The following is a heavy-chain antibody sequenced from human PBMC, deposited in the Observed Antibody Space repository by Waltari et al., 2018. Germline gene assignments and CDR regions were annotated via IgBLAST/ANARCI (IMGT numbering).Heavy chain of an antibody. CDR1: GGSISSYY. CDR3: ARGGSYYVGGAFDI. CDR2: IYYSGST. J-gene: IGHJ3*02. V-gene: IGHV4-59*01. D-gene: IGHD1-26*01. Sequence: QVQLQESGPGLVKPSETLSLTCTVSGGSISSYYWSWIRQPPGKGLEWIGYIYYSGSTNYNPSLKSRVTISVDTSKNQFSLKLSSVTAADTAVYYCARGGSYYVGGAFDIWGQGTMVTVSS.